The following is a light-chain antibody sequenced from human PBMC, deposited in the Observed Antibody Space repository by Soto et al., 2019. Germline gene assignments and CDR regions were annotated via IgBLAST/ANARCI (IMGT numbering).Light chain of an antibody. CDR1: QDIGNY. V-gene: IGKV1-33*01. J-gene: IGKJ3*01. CDR3: QQHHSLPLT. CDR2: ETP. Sequence: DIQLTQSPSSLSASVGDRVTITCEASQDIGNYLNCYQQKPGKAPKILIYETPNMEIGVPSRFSGSGSGTDFSLSISSLQPEDIATYYCQQHHSLPLTFGPGTKVDI.